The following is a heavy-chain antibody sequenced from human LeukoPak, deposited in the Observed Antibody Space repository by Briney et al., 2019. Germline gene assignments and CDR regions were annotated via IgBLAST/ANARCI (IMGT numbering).Heavy chain of an antibody. J-gene: IGHJ4*02. V-gene: IGHV4-59*01. CDR3: ARTGSTVTMLYPFDH. CDR1: GDSISSYY. Sequence: SETLSLTCTVSGDSISSYYWSWIRQPPGKGLEWIGYIYYSGSTNYNPSLKSRVSISVDTSKNQFSLKLSSVTAADTAVYYCARTGSTVTMLYPFDHWGQGTLVTVSS. D-gene: IGHD4-17*01. CDR2: IYYSGST.